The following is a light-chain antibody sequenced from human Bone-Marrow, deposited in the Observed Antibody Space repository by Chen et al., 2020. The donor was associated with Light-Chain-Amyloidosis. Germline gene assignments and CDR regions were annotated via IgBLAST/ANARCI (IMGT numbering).Light chain of an antibody. CDR2: DDS. J-gene: IGLJ3*02. Sequence: SYVLTQPSSVSVAPGQTATIACGGNNIGSTSVQWYQQTPGQAPLLVVYDDSDRPLGIPERLSGSNSGNTATLTSSRVEAGDEADYYCQVWDRSSDRPVFGGGTKLTVL. CDR3: QVWDRSSDRPV. V-gene: IGLV3-21*02. CDR1: NIGSTS.